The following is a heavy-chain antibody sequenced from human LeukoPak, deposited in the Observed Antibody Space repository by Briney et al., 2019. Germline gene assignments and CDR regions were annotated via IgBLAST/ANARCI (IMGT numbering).Heavy chain of an antibody. CDR2: INSDGSST. Sequence: GGSLRLSCAASGFIFSSYWMHWVRQAPGKGLVWLSHINSDGSSTSYADSVQGRFTISRDNAKNTLYLQTNSLRAEDTAVYYCARGVAGTWYFDLWGRGTLVTVSS. V-gene: IGHV3-74*01. D-gene: IGHD6-19*01. CDR1: GFIFSSYW. CDR3: ARGVAGTWYFDL. J-gene: IGHJ2*01.